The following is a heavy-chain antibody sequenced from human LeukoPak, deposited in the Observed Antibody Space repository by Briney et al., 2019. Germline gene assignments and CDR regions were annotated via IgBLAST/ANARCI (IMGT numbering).Heavy chain of an antibody. V-gene: IGHV3-21*01. CDR3: ARPTTIFGGSFDY. Sequence: GGSLRLSCAASGFTFSSYSMNWVRQAPGKGLEWVSSISSSSSYIYYADSVKGRFTISRDNAKNSLYLQMNSLRAEDTAVYYCARPTTIFGGSFDYWGQGTLVTVSS. J-gene: IGHJ4*02. D-gene: IGHD3-3*01. CDR1: GFTFSSYS. CDR2: ISSSSSYI.